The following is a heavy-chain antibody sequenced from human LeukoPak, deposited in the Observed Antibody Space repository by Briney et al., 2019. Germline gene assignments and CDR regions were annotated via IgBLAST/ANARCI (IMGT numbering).Heavy chain of an antibody. D-gene: IGHD6-19*01. CDR1: GFTFSSYE. V-gene: IGHV3-48*03. Sequence: GGSLRLSCAASGFTFSSYEMNWVRQAPGKGLEWVSYISSSGSTIYYADSVKGRFTISRDNAENSLYLQMNSLRAEDTAVYYCARGLQWLVTGRQYYFDYWGQGTLVTVSS. CDR2: ISSSGSTI. J-gene: IGHJ4*02. CDR3: ARGLQWLVTGRQYYFDY.